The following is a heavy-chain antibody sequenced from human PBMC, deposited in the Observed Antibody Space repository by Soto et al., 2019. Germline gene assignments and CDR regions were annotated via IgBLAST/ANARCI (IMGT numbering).Heavy chain of an antibody. CDR2: ISGSGGST. V-gene: IGHV3-23*01. Sequence: GGSLRLSWAASGFTFSSYAMSWVREAPGKGLEWVSAISGSGGSTYYADSVKGRFTISRDNSKNTLYLQMNSLRAEDTAVYYCAKVTYYDFWSGFYYGMDVWGQGTTVTVSS. J-gene: IGHJ6*02. CDR3: AKVTYYDFWSGFYYGMDV. CDR1: GFTFSSYA. D-gene: IGHD3-3*01.